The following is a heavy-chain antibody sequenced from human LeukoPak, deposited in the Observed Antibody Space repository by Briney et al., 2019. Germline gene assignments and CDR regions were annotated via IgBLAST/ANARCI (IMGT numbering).Heavy chain of an antibody. CDR1: GYPFSNYD. CDR2: MNPKSGNT. Sequence: ASVKVSCKASGYPFSNYDINWVRQAPGQGLEWMGWMNPKSGNTGYGQKFQGRVTMTRVTSITTAYMELHSLRSDDTAVYYCTKASLAFGTKYFDPWGQGTLVTVSS. J-gene: IGHJ5*02. V-gene: IGHV1-8*01. CDR3: TKASLAFGTKYFDP. D-gene: IGHD3-10*01.